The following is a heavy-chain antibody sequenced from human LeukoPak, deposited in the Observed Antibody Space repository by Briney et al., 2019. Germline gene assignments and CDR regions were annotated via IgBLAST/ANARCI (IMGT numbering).Heavy chain of an antibody. CDR1: GFTVSSNY. CDR2: IYSGGST. V-gene: IGHV3-66*01. CDR3: AREGDTELPFDY. J-gene: IGHJ4*02. Sequence: GGSLRLSCAASGFTVSSNYMSWVRQAPGKGLEWVSVIYSGGSTYYADSVKGRFTISRDNSKNTLYLQMNSLRAEDTAVYYCAREGDTELPFDYWGQGTLVTVSS. D-gene: IGHD1-26*01.